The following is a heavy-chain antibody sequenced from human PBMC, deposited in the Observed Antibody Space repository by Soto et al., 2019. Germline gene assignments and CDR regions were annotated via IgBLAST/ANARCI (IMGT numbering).Heavy chain of an antibody. Sequence: ASVKVSCKASGYTFTDYVIHWVRQAPGQRLEWMGWINAGNGDIRYSEKVQGRVTITRDTSASTAYMELSSLKSEDTAVYYCAREGNLGRWIQPLDSWGQG. CDR1: GYTFTDYV. CDR3: AREGNLGRWIQPLDS. V-gene: IGHV1-3*01. D-gene: IGHD2-2*03. J-gene: IGHJ4*02. CDR2: INAGNGDI.